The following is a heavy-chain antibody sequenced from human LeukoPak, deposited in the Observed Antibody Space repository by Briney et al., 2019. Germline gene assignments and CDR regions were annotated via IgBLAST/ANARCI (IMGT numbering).Heavy chain of an antibody. CDR1: GFSFSYYT. D-gene: IGHD6-13*01. CDR2: ISSSSSSI. CDR3: ATNPRYSSSWSDY. J-gene: IGHJ4*02. V-gene: IGHV3-21*01. Sequence: GGSLRLSCTASGFSFSYYTMNWVRQAPGKGLEWVSSISSSSSSIYYADSVKGRITISRDNAKHSLYLQMNSLRAEDTAVYYCATNPRYSSSWSDYWGQGTLVTVSS.